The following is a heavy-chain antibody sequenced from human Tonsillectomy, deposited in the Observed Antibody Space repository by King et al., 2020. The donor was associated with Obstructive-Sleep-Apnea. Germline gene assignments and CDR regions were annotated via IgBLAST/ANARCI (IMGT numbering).Heavy chain of an antibody. CDR2: IDWDDDK. D-gene: IGHD2-15*01. J-gene: IGHJ4*02. CDR1: GFSLSTSGMC. V-gene: IGHV2-70*11. CDR3: ARTVVVVAARIDY. Sequence: VTLKESGPALVKPTQTLTLTCTFSGFSLSTSGMCVGWIRQPPGKALEWLARIDWDDDKYYSTSLKTRLTTSKETSKNQVVLKMTNMDPVDTATYYCARTVVVVAARIDYWGQGTLVTVSS.